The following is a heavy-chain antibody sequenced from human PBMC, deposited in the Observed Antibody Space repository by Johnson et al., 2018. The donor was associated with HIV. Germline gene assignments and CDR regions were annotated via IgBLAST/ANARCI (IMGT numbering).Heavy chain of an antibody. J-gene: IGHJ3*02. D-gene: IGHD3-22*01. V-gene: IGHV3-30*04. CDR2: IWYDGSNK. CDR3: AREHRYYYDSSGYYRGDAFDI. CDR1: GFTFSSYA. Sequence: QVQLVESGGGLVQPGRSLRLSCAASGFTFSSYAMHWVRQAPGKGLEWVAVIWYDGSNKYYADSVKGRFTISRDNSKNTLYLQMNSLRAEDTAVYYCAREHRYYYDSSGYYRGDAFDIWGQGTMVTVSS.